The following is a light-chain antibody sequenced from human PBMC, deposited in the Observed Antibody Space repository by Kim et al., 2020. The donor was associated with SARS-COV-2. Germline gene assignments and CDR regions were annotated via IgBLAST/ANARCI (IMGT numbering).Light chain of an antibody. V-gene: IGLV3-21*04. Sequence: SYELTQPPSVSVAPGKTARITCGGNNIGSKSVHWYQQKPGQAPVLVVYYDSDRPSGIPERFSGPHSGHTATLTISRVEAGAEADYCCQVWDSSSDHVVFG. CDR2: YDS. J-gene: IGLJ2*01. CDR3: QVWDSSSDHVV. CDR1: NIGSKS.